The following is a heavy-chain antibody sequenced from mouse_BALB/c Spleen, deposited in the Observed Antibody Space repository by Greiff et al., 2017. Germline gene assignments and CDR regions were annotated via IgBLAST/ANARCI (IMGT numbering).Heavy chain of an antibody. CDR1: GDSITSGY. CDR3: ARGRGYGSSYWFAY. J-gene: IGHJ3*01. Sequence: EVKLMESGPSLVKPSQTLSLTCSVTGDSITSGYWNWIRKFPGNKLEYMGYISYSGSTYYNPSLKSRISITRDTSKNQYYLQLNSVTTEDTATYYCARGRGYGSSYWFAYWGQGTLVTVSA. D-gene: IGHD1-1*01. CDR2: ISYSGST. V-gene: IGHV3-8*02.